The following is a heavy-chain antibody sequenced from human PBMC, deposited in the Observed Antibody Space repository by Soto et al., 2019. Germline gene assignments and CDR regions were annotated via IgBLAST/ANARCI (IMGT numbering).Heavy chain of an antibody. J-gene: IGHJ4*02. V-gene: IGHV3-48*02. CDR1: GFTFTSHN. Sequence: EVQLVESGGGLVQPGGSLRLSCAASGFTFTSHNMAWVRQAPGTGLEWVSYIRGSGDTIYYADSVRGRFTISRDNAKDSLYMQMNILRDEATAVNSCARDPAVGSSGCYYFDDWGQRALDTVSS. CDR3: ARDPAVGSSGCYYFDD. CDR2: IRGSGDTI. D-gene: IGHD6-19*01.